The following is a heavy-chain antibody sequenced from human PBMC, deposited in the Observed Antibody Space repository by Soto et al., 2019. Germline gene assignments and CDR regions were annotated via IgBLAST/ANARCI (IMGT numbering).Heavy chain of an antibody. CDR1: GGTFSSYA. CDR3: AKELRFLEWFSYFDY. Sequence: ASVKVSCKASGGTFSSYAISWVRQAPGQGLEWMGGIIPIFGTANYAQKFQGRVTITADESTSTAYMELSSLRSEDTAVYYCAKELRFLEWFSYFDYWGQGTLVTVSS. V-gene: IGHV1-69*13. CDR2: IIPIFGTA. D-gene: IGHD3-3*01. J-gene: IGHJ4*02.